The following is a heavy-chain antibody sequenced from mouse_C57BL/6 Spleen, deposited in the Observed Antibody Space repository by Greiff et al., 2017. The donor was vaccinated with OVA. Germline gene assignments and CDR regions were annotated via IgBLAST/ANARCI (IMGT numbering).Heavy chain of an antibody. D-gene: IGHD2-2*01. CDR2: IYPGSGSP. CDR1: GYTFTSYW. Sequence: QVQLQQPGAELVKPGASVKMSCKASGYTFTSYWITWVKQRPGQGLEWIGDIYPGSGSPNYNEKFKSKATLTVDTSSSTAYMQLSSLTSEDSAVYYCARRGVYYGYDPVYWYFDVWGTGTTVTVSS. V-gene: IGHV1-55*01. CDR3: ARRGVYYGYDPVYWYFDV. J-gene: IGHJ1*03.